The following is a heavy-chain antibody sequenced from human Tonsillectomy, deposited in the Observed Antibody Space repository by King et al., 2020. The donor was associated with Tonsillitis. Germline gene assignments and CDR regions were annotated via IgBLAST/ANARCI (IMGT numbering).Heavy chain of an antibody. CDR2: IRSSSTYI. D-gene: IGHD1-26*01. J-gene: IGHJ4*02. Sequence: VQLVESGGGLVKPGGSLRLSCAASGFTFSSYSMNWVRQAPEKGLEWVSSIRSSSTYIYTADSVKGRFTISRDNAKNSLYLQMNSLRAEDTAVYYCARELPIDYWGQGTLVTVSS. V-gene: IGHV3-21*01. CDR3: ARELPIDY. CDR1: GFTFSSYS.